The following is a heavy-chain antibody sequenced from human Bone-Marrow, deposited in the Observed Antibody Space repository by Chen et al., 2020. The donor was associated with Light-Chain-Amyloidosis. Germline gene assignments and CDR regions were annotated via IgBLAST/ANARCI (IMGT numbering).Heavy chain of an antibody. Sequence: QVTVKESGPALVKPTQTLTLTCTFSVFSLSSNGMRLNWIRQPPGKALEWLARIDWDGDKYYTPSLETRLTISKDPSKNQVVLTMTNMDPVDTATYYCARMSFFETSDALDVWGQGTMITVSS. V-gene: IGHV2-70*04. J-gene: IGHJ3*01. CDR3: ARMSFFETSDALDV. D-gene: IGHD3-9*01. CDR1: VFSLSSNGMR. CDR2: IDWDGDK.